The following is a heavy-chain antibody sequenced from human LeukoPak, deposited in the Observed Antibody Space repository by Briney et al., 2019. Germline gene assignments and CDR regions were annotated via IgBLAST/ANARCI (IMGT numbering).Heavy chain of an antibody. CDR1: GHSLAELA. J-gene: IGHJ6*02. D-gene: IGHD4-23*01. V-gene: IGHV1-24*01. CDR2: FDPEEGET. Sequence: ASVKVSCKVSGHSLAELAMHWVRQAPGKGLEGVGGFDPEEGETFYAQEVLGRVSMTEDTSTDTAYMELSSLTSEDTAVYYCAILPLTVVTPLDVWGQGTTVTVSS. CDR3: AILPLTVVTPLDV.